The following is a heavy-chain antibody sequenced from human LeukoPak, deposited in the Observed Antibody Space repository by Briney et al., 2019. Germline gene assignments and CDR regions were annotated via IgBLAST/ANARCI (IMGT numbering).Heavy chain of an antibody. V-gene: IGHV4-39*07. D-gene: IGHD2-2*01. CDR3: ARSRYCSSTSCYKPHYMDV. J-gene: IGHJ6*03. CDR1: GGSISSSSYY. Sequence: SETLSLTCTVSGGSISSSSYYWGWIRQPPGKGLEWIGSIYYSGSTNYNPSLKSRVTISVDTSKNQFSLKLSSVTAADTAVYYCARSRYCSSTSCYKPHYMDVWGKGTTVTVSS. CDR2: IYYSGST.